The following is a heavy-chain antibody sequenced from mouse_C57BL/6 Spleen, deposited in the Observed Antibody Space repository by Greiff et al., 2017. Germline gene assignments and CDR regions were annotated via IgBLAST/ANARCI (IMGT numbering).Heavy chain of an antibody. CDR3: ARDALTTVVANWYFDV. Sequence: EVKLVESGGGLVKPGGSLKLSCAASGFTFSSYAMSWVRQTPEKRLEWVATISDGGSYTYYPDNVKGRFTISRDNAKNNLYLQMGHLKSEDTAMYYCARDALTTVVANWYFDVWGTGTTVTVSS. V-gene: IGHV5-4*01. CDR2: ISDGGSYT. J-gene: IGHJ1*03. CDR1: GFTFSSYA. D-gene: IGHD1-1*01.